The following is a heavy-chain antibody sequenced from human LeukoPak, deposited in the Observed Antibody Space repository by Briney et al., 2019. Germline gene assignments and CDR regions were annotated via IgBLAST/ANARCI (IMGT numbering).Heavy chain of an antibody. V-gene: IGHV3-23*01. Sequence: GGTLRLSCAASGFTFSTFAMIWVRQPPGKGLEWVSSIFPSGGEIHYADSVRGRFTISRDNSKSTLSLQMNSLRADDTAIYYCAKRGFGDYSSYFDSWGQGTLVTVSS. D-gene: IGHD4-11*01. J-gene: IGHJ4*02. CDR1: GFTFSTFA. CDR2: IFPSGGEI. CDR3: AKRGFGDYSSYFDS.